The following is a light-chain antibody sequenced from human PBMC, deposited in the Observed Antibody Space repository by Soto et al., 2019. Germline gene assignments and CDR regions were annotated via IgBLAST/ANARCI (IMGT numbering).Light chain of an antibody. CDR1: QSVYNY. CDR3: QQRSDWPPIT. V-gene: IGKV3-11*01. CDR2: DAS. J-gene: IGKJ5*01. Sequence: EIVLTQSPATLSLSLGERATLSCRASQSVYNYLAWYQQKPGQAPRLLIYDASNRAGGVPARFSGSGSGTDFTLTISSLEPDDFAVYYCQQRSDWPPITFGQGTRLEIK.